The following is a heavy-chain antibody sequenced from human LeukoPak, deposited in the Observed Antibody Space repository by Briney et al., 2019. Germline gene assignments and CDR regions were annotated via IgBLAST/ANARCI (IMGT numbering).Heavy chain of an antibody. V-gene: IGHV3-30-3*01. CDR1: GFTFSSYA. CDR2: ISYDGSNK. D-gene: IGHD1-26*01. CDR3: AKDLRGATTS. J-gene: IGHJ4*02. Sequence: PGRSLRLSCAASGFTFSSYAMHWVRQAPGKGLEWVAVISYDGSNKYYADSVKGRFTISRDNSKNTLYLQMNSLRAEDTALYYCAKDLRGATTSWGQGTLVTVSS.